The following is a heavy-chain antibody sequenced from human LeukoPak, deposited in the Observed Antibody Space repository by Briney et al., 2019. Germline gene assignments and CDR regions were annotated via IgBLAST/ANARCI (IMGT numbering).Heavy chain of an antibody. CDR2: IHSGGTT. CDR1: GFTVSNNY. V-gene: IGHV3-53*01. J-gene: IGHJ4*02. CDR3: ARDSDSGYGPFAS. Sequence: GGSLRLSCAASGFTVSNNYMSWVRQAPGKGLEWVSVIHSGGTTNYADSVQGRFTIPRDNSKTTVYLHMNSLRAEDTAVYYCARDSDSGYGPFASWGQGTLSPSPQ. D-gene: IGHD5-12*01.